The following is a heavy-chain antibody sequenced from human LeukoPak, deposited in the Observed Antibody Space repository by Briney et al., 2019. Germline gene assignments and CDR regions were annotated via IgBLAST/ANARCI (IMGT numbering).Heavy chain of an antibody. CDR2: IKSKTNGGTT. Sequence: GSLRLSCAASGFTFSNAWMSWVRQAPGKGLEWVGRIKSKTNGGTTDYAAPMKGRFAISRDDSKNTLYLQMNSLKTEDTAVYYCTKDDPLNRSWGQGTLVTVSS. CDR3: TKDDPLNRS. CDR1: GFTFSNAW. D-gene: IGHD3-16*01. V-gene: IGHV3-15*01. J-gene: IGHJ4*02.